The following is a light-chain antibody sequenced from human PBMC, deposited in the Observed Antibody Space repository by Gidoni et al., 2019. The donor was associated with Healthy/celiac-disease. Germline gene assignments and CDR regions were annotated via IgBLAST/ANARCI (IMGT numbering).Light chain of an antibody. CDR3: SSYTSSSTVV. V-gene: IGLV2-14*03. J-gene: IGLJ2*01. CDR1: SSDVGGYNY. CDR2: DVS. Sequence: QSALTQPASVSGSPGQSITISCTGTSSDVGGYNYVSWYQQHPGKAPKLMIYDVSNRPSGVSNRFSGSKSGNTASLTISGLQAEDEADYYCSSYTSSSTVVFGGGDQADRP.